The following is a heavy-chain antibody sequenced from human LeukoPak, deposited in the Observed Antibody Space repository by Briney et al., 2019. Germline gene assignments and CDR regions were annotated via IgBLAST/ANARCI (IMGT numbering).Heavy chain of an antibody. D-gene: IGHD3-10*01. CDR1: GFTFSSYA. CDR2: VSAHGLDK. Sequence: PGTSLCLSCAASGFTFSSYAMHWVRQAPGKGLEWLAVVSAHGLDKFYASSVRGRFTISKDTSKNTLSLQMNSLRSDDSGVYYCARAFTPGIRKALWIGDSPWDQGTLVTVSS. V-gene: IGHV3-30*04. J-gene: IGHJ5*02. CDR3: ARAFTPGIRKALWIGDSP.